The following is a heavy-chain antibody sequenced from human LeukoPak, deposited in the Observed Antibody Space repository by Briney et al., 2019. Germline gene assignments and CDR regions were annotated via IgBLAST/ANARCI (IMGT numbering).Heavy chain of an antibody. CDR2: ASYDGSNE. CDR3: ARAKGLSGSYLDNWFDP. Sequence: GESLRLSCAASGFTFSRYDMHWVRQAPGKGLKWVAVASYDGSNEIYADSVKGRFTISRDNSRNTLYLQMDSLRPEDTAIYYCARAKGLSGSYLDNWFDPWGQGTLVTVSS. J-gene: IGHJ5*02. V-gene: IGHV3-30*04. CDR1: GFTFSRYD. D-gene: IGHD1-26*01.